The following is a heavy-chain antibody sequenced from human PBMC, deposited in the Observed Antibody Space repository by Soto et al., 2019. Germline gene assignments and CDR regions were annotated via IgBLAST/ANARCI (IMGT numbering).Heavy chain of an antibody. J-gene: IGHJ3*01. CDR2: IIPIFDTT. Sequence: SVKVSCKPSGGTFSNYAFTWVRQAPGQGLEWMGGIIPIFDTTNYAQKFQDIITITSDGSTSTVYMELHSLTSEDTALYYCAKARGLQEWLYLFDLWGQGTMVTVSS. CDR3: AKARGLQEWLYLFDL. D-gene: IGHD2-2*02. V-gene: IGHV1-69*13. CDR1: GGTFSNYA.